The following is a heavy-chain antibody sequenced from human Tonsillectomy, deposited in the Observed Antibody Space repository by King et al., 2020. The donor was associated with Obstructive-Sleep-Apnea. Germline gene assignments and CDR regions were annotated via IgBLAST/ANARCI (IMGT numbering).Heavy chain of an antibody. D-gene: IGHD5-18*01. Sequence: QLVQSGAEVKKPGASVKVSCKASGYNFTSYGISWVRQAPGQGLEWMGWISAYTGNTNHAQKLQGRVTMTTDTSTSTAYMELRSLRSDDTAVYYCARDSVDTTMDLNFDYWGQGTLVTVSS. V-gene: IGHV1-18*04. CDR3: ARDSVDTTMDLNFDY. CDR2: ISAYTGNT. J-gene: IGHJ4*02. CDR1: GYNFTSYG.